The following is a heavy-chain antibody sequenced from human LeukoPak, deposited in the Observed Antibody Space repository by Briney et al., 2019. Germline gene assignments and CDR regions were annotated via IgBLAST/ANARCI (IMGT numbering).Heavy chain of an antibody. CDR3: AKDRIVISFGDVSKH. V-gene: IGHV3-23*01. CDR2: ISDSGGAT. Sequence: GGSLRLSCAASGFSFSSSAMSWVRQAPGKGLEWVSGISDSGGATSYRDSVKGRFTISRDNSKNTLYLQMNNLRVEDTAIYYCAKDRIVISFGDVSKHWGQGTLVTVSS. J-gene: IGHJ1*01. D-gene: IGHD3-10*01. CDR1: GFSFSSSA.